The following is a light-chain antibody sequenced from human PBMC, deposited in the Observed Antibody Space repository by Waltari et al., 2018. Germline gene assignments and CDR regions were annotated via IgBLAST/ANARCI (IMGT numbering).Light chain of an antibody. J-gene: IGKJ2*01. V-gene: IGKV1-39*01. Sequence: DIQMTQSPSSLSASVGVRVTITCRASQSISTYLNWYQQRPGKAPKLLIYAASSLQSGVPSRFSGSGSGTDFTLTISSLQPEDFATFYCQQSYSIPYTFGQGTNLEIK. CDR3: QQSYSIPYT. CDR2: AAS. CDR1: QSISTY.